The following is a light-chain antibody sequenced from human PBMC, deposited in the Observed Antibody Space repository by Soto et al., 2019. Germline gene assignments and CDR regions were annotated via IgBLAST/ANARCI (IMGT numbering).Light chain of an antibody. CDR1: SGHSNYA. Sequence: QPVLTQSPSASASLGASVKLTCTLSSGHSNYAIAWHQQQPEKGPRYLMKLNSDGSHSKGDGITNRFSGSSSGAERYLTISSRQSEDEADYYCQTWGTGIVIFGGGTKLTVL. CDR3: QTWGTGIVI. V-gene: IGLV4-69*01. CDR2: LNSDGSH. J-gene: IGLJ2*01.